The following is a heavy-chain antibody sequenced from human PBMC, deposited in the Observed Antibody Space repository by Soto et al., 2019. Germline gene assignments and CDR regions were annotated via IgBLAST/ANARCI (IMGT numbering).Heavy chain of an antibody. CDR2: SRNKAKSYTT. D-gene: IGHD1-1*01. Sequence: EVQLVESGGSLVQPGGSLRLSCAASGFTFSDHYMDWVRQAPGKGLEWVARSRNKAKSYTTVYAASVKDRFTISRDESKNSLYLEMSSLKAEDTAVYFCVRGNHSFDVWGRGTMVTVSS. V-gene: IGHV3-72*01. J-gene: IGHJ3*01. CDR1: GFTFSDHY. CDR3: VRGNHSFDV.